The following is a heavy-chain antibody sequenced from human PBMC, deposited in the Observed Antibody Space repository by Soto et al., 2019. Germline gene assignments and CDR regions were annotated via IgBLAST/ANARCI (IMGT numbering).Heavy chain of an antibody. CDR3: ARESSIAARPDYYYYGMDV. CDR1: GFTFSSYA. CDR2: ISYDGNNK. Sequence: QVQLVESGGGVVQPGRSLRLSCAASGFTFSSYAMHWVRQAPGKGLEWVAVISYDGNNKYYADSVKGRFTISRDNSKNTLYLQMNSLRAEDTAVYYCARESSIAARPDYYYYGMDVWGEGTTVTVSS. J-gene: IGHJ6*04. V-gene: IGHV3-30-3*01. D-gene: IGHD6-6*01.